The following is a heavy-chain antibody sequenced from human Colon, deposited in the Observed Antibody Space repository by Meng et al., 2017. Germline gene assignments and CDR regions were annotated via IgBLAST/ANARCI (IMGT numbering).Heavy chain of an antibody. D-gene: IGHD3-10*01. V-gene: IGHV3-33*01. CDR3: ARDPHVGYYSGLGSFYFDN. CDR2: IWYDGRNK. CDR1: GFSFSAFG. J-gene: IGHJ4*02. Sequence: GESLKISCATSGFSFSAFGMHWVRQAPGKGLEWVAVIWYDGRNKFYADSVKGRFTVSRDNSKNTLYLQMNSLSAEDTAVYYCARDPHVGYYSGLGSFYFDNWGQGTLVPSPQ.